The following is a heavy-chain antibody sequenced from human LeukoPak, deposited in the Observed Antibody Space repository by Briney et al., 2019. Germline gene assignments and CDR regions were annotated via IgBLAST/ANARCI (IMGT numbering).Heavy chain of an antibody. D-gene: IGHD1-1*01. Sequence: ASVKVSCKASGYTFTGYYMHWVRQAPGQGLEWMGWINPNSGGTNYAQKFQGRVTMTRDTSIRTAYMELSRLRSDDTAVYYCARGADNRNWFDPWGQGTLVTVSS. CDR1: GYTFTGYY. V-gene: IGHV1-2*02. CDR2: INPNSGGT. J-gene: IGHJ5*02. CDR3: ARGADNRNWFDP.